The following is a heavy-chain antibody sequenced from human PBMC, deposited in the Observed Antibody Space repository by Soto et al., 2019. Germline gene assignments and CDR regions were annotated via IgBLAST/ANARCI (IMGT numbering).Heavy chain of an antibody. CDR3: VGALTYEVPYYYYGMDV. CDR2: IKQGGSEK. Sequence: GGSLRLSCAASGFSFITYLMSWVRQAPGKGLEWVANIKQGGSEKFYVDSVKGRFTISRDNDKKSLYLQMDSLRVEDTAVYYCVGALTYEVPYYYYGMDVWGQGTTVTVSS. J-gene: IGHJ6*02. D-gene: IGHD3-16*01. CDR1: GFSFITYL. V-gene: IGHV3-7*01.